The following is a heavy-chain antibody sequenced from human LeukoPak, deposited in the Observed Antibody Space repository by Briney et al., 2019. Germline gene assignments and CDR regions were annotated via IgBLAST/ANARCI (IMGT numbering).Heavy chain of an antibody. CDR3: ARRRYYDGSGYLE. V-gene: IGHV4-39*01. D-gene: IGHD3-22*01. Sequence: SETLYLTCSVSGDSVSRSDSYWDWIRQPPGKGLEWIGTIYYSGRTYYSPSLKSRVTMSVDPSNNQFSLNLRSVTAADTAVYYCARRRYYDGSGYLEWGQGTLLSVSS. J-gene: IGHJ1*01. CDR1: GDSVSRSDSY. CDR2: IYYSGRT.